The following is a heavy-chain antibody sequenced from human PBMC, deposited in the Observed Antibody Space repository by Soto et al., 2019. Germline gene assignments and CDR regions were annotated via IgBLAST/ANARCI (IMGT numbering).Heavy chain of an antibody. J-gene: IGHJ6*02. D-gene: IGHD3-10*01. CDR1: GFTFSTYY. CDR2: ITSDGSST. Sequence: EVQLVESGGGLVQPGGSLRLSCAASGFTFSTYYMWWVRQAPGKGLVWVARITSDGSSTTYADSVKGRFTISRDNAKNTVYLQMNSLRDEDTAVYSCARERGGGFGDVWGQGTTVTVSS. V-gene: IGHV3-74*01. CDR3: ARERGGGFGDV.